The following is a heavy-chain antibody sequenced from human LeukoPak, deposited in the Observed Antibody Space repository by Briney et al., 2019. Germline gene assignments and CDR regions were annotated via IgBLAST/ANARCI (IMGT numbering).Heavy chain of an antibody. J-gene: IGHJ4*02. Sequence: AGGSLRLSCAASGFTFSSYAMHWVRQAPGKGLEWVAVISYDGSNKYYADSVKGRFTISRDNSKNTLYLQMNSLRAEDTAVYYCARDSGLHWGQGTLVTVSS. CDR1: GFTFSSYA. V-gene: IGHV3-30-3*01. CDR3: ARDSGLH. D-gene: IGHD3-10*01. CDR2: ISYDGSNK.